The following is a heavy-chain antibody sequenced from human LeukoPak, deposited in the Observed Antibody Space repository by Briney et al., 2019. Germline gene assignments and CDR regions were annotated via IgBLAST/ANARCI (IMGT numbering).Heavy chain of an antibody. CDR3: ASSITIFGVVIRFDY. CDR1: GGSISSSSYY. CDR2: IYYSGST. D-gene: IGHD3-3*01. Sequence: PSETLSLTCTVSGGSISSSSYYWGWLRQPPGKGLEWFGSIYYSGSTYYNPSLKSRVTISVDTSKNQFSLKLSSVTAADTAVYYCASSITIFGVVIRFDYWGQGTLVTVSS. V-gene: IGHV4-39*01. J-gene: IGHJ4*02.